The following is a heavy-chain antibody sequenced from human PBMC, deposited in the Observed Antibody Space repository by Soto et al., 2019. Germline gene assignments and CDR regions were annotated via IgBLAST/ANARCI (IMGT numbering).Heavy chain of an antibody. Sequence: QVQLVESGGGVVQPGRSLRLSCAASGFTFSNYGMHWVRQAPGKGLEWVAVILNDGSNRYHADSVQDRFTISRDNSKNTLYLQMNSLRAEDTAVYYCARDDEYSGNGMDVWGQGTTVTVS. CDR2: ILNDGSNR. CDR1: GFTFSNYG. V-gene: IGHV3-33*01. CDR3: ARDDEYSGNGMDV. J-gene: IGHJ6*02. D-gene: IGHD3-10*01.